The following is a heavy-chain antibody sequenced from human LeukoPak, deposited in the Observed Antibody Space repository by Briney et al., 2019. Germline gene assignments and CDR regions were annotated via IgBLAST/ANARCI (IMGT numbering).Heavy chain of an antibody. D-gene: IGHD4-23*01. J-gene: IGHJ4*02. CDR1: GGSISSYY. CDR3: ARVQAYGGKGYFDY. V-gene: IGHV4-59*01. CDR2: IYYSGST. Sequence: SETLSLTCTVSGGSISSYYWSWIRQPPGKGLEWIGYIYYSGSTNYNPSLKSRVTISVDTSKNQFSLKLSSVTAADTAVYYCARVQAYGGKGYFDYWGQGTLVTVSS.